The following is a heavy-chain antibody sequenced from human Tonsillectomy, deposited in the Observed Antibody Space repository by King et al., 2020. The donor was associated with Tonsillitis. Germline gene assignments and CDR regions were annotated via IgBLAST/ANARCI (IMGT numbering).Heavy chain of an antibody. D-gene: IGHD4-23*01. Sequence: QLQESGSGLLKPSQTLSLTCAVSGGSISNRDYSWSWIRQPPGKGLEWIGYISHTGSTSYNPSLESRVTISLDMSEMPFSLNLTSVPAADTAVYFCARRSYGGDRDWYFSLWGRGALVTVSS. CDR3: ARRSYGGDRDWYFSL. V-gene: IGHV4-30-2*01. CDR2: ISHTGST. CDR1: GGSISNRDYS. J-gene: IGHJ2*01.